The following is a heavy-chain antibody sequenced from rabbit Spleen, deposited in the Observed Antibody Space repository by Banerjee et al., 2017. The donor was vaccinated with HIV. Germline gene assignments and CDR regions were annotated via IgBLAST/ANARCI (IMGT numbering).Heavy chain of an antibody. Sequence: QSLEESGGDLVKPGASLTLTCTASGVSFSGGYDMCWARQAPGKGLEWIACIYAGDGSTDYANWVNGRFTISKTSSTVDLKMTSLTAADTATYFCARGGYTASGYYNGYFNLWGPGTLVTVS. V-gene: IGHV1S40*01. D-gene: IGHD8-1*01. CDR2: IYAGDGST. CDR1: GVSFSGGYD. CDR3: ARGGYTASGYYNGYFNL. J-gene: IGHJ4*01.